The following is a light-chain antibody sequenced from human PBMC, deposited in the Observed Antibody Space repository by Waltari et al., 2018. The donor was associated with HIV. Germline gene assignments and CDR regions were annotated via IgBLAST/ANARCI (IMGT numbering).Light chain of an antibody. CDR3: QSADSSGALGV. V-gene: IGLV3-25*03. CDR2: KDN. Sequence: YELTQPPSVSVSPGQTARITCSGDATTDQFAPWYQQRPGQAPILLIFKDNKRPAGIPERFSGASSGTTVTLTISGVQAEDEADYYCQSADSSGALGVFGGGTKLTVL. J-gene: IGLJ2*01. CDR1: ATTDQF.